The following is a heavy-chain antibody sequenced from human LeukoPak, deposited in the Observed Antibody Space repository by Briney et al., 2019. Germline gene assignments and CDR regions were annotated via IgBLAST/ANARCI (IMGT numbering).Heavy chain of an antibody. CDR1: GGSFSSSSYY. V-gene: IGHV4-39*06. CDR2: IYYIGST. D-gene: IGHD6-13*01. CDR3: AGGGYSRQFDY. Sequence: SETLSLTCTVSGGSFSSSSYYWGWIRQPPGKGLEWIGSIYYIGSTYYNPSLKSRVTISQDTSKNQFTLKLSSVTAADTAVYYCAGGGYSRQFDYWGQGTLVTVSS. J-gene: IGHJ4*02.